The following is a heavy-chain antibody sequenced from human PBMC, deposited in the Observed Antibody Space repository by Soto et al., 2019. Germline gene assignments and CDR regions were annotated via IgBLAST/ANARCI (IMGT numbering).Heavy chain of an antibody. CDR3: ARGGSSTSFYYYYCMDV. D-gene: IGHD2-2*01. CDR1: GFTFSSYS. CDR2: ISSSSSTI. V-gene: IGHV3-48*02. J-gene: IGHJ6*02. Sequence: GGSLRLSCAASGFTFSSYSMNWVRQAPGKGLEWVSYISSSSSTIYYADSVKGRFTISRDNAKNSLYLQMNSLRDEDTAVYYCARGGSSTSFYYYYCMDVWGQGTTVTVSS.